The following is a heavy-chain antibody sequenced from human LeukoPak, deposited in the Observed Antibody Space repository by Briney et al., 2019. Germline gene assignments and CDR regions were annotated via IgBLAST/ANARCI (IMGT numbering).Heavy chain of an antibody. J-gene: IGHJ6*03. D-gene: IGHD6-19*01. CDR1: GFTFSSYA. CDR3: AKGAEGGWYPSYYYYYMDV. Sequence: PGGSLRLSCAASGFTFSSYAMSWVRQAPGKGLEWVSAISGSGGSTYYADSVKGRFTISRDNSKNTLYLQMNSLRAEDTAVYYCAKGAEGGWYPSYYYYYMDVWGKGTTVTVSS. CDR2: ISGSGGST. V-gene: IGHV3-23*01.